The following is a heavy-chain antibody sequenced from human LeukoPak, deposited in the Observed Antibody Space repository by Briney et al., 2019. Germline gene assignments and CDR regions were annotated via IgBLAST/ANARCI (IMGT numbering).Heavy chain of an antibody. CDR3: ARDLGGRHDYYDSSGYYAPLDY. Sequence: GGPLRLSCAASGFTFSSYSMNWVRQAPGKGLEWVSYISSSSSTIYYADSVKGRFTISRDNAKNSLYLQMNSLRAEDTAVYYCARDLGGRHDYYDSSGYYAPLDYWGQGTLVTVSS. D-gene: IGHD3-22*01. CDR1: GFTFSSYS. CDR2: ISSSSSTI. J-gene: IGHJ4*02. V-gene: IGHV3-48*01.